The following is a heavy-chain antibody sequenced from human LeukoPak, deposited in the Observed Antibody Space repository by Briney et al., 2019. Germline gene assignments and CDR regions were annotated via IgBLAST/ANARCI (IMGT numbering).Heavy chain of an antibody. CDR3: ARPVDTGTDAFDI. Sequence: PSETLSLTCTVSGGSISSYYWSWIRQPPGKGLEWIGYVSYSGSTNYNPSLRSRVTISVDTSKNQFSLKLSSVTAADTAVYYCARPVDTGTDAFDIWGQGTMVTVSS. V-gene: IGHV4-59*01. D-gene: IGHD5-18*01. CDR1: GGSISSYY. J-gene: IGHJ3*02. CDR2: VSYSGST.